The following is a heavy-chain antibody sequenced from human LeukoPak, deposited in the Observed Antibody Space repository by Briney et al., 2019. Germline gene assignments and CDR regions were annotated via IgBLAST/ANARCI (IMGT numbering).Heavy chain of an antibody. Sequence: GGSLRLSCAASGFTVSSNYMSWVRQAPGKGLEWVSVIYSGGSTYYADSVKGRFTISRDNSKNSLYLQMNSLRTEDTALYYCAKGGGYDSSGYSLDYWGQGTLVTVSS. D-gene: IGHD3-22*01. J-gene: IGHJ4*02. V-gene: IGHV3-53*05. CDR2: IYSGGST. CDR3: AKGGGYDSSGYSLDY. CDR1: GFTVSSNY.